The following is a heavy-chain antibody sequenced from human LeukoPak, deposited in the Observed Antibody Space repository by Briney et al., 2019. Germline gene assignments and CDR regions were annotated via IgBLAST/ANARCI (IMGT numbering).Heavy chain of an antibody. CDR2: IIPIFGTA. CDR3: ARVRKDTAMVFDY. D-gene: IGHD5-18*01. J-gene: IGHJ4*02. V-gene: IGHV1-69*06. CDR1: GGTFSSYA. Sequence: SVKVSCKASGGTFSSYAISWVRQAPGQGLEWMGGIIPIFGTANYAQKFPGRVTITADKSTSTAYMELSSLRSEDTAVYYCARVRKDTAMVFDYWGQGTLVTVSS.